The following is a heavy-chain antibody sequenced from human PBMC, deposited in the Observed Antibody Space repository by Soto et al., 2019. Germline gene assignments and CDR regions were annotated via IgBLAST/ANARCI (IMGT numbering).Heavy chain of an antibody. CDR2: IYYSGST. CDR1: GGSISSGGYY. Sequence: QVQLQESGPGLVKPSQTLSLTYTVSGGSISSGGYYWSWIRQHPGKGLEWIGYIYYSGSTYYNPSLKSRVTISVDTSKNQFSLKLSSVTAADTAVYYCARGYYDSSGYYYFDYWGQGTLVTVSS. D-gene: IGHD3-22*01. CDR3: ARGYYDSSGYYYFDY. V-gene: IGHV4-31*03. J-gene: IGHJ4*02.